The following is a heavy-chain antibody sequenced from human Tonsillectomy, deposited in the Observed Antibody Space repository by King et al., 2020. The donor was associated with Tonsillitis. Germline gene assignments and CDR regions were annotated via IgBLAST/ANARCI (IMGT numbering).Heavy chain of an antibody. CDR2: ISYDGSNK. J-gene: IGHJ4*02. CDR3: AKGWQTLRHSSGWLENLRYFGY. V-gene: IGHV3-30*18. CDR1: GFTFSSYG. Sequence: VQLVESGGGVVQPGRSLRLSCAASGFTFSSYGMHWVRQAPGKGLEWVAVISYDGSNKYYADSVKGRFTISRDNSKNTLYLQMNSLRAEDTAVYYCAKGWQTLRHSSGWLENLRYFGYWGQGTLVTVSS. D-gene: IGHD6-19*01.